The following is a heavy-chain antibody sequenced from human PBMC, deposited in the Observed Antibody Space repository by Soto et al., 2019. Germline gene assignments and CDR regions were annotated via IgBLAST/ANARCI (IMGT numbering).Heavy chain of an antibody. V-gene: IGHV3-33*01. D-gene: IGHD3-10*01. CDR2: IWDDGSNK. J-gene: IGHJ6*01. Sequence: QVQLVESGGGVVQPGRSLRLSCAASGFTFSSYGMHWVRQAPGKGLEWVAVIWDDGSNKYYADSVKGRFTISRDNSKKTLYLQMNSLSGEDTAVYYCARGLLLCFGGVSLGVDVWGQGTTVTVSS. CDR1: GFTFSSYG. CDR3: ARGLLLCFGGVSLGVDV.